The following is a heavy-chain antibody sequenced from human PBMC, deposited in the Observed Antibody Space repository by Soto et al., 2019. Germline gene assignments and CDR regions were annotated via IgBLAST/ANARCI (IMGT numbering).Heavy chain of an antibody. CDR3: ATLYMVRGVRTFDY. V-gene: IGHV4-31*03. Sequence: QVQLQESGPGLVKPSQTLSLTCTVSGGSISSGGYYWSWIRQHPGKGLEWIGYIYYTGSTYYNPSLRSRVTIAVDTSKNQFSLKLSSVTAADTAVYYCATLYMVRGVRTFDYWGQGTLVTVSS. CDR2: IYYTGST. D-gene: IGHD3-10*01. J-gene: IGHJ4*02. CDR1: GGSISSGGYY.